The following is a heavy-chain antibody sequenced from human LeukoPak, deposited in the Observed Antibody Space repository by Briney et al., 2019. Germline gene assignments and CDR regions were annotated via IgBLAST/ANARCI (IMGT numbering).Heavy chain of an antibody. CDR1: GGSISSGSYY. Sequence: SQTLSLTCTVSGGSISSGSYYWSWIRQPAGKGLERIGRIYTSGSTNYNPSLKSRVTISVDTSKNQFSLKLSSVTAADTAVYYCARGLREQWLVNGPFDYWGQGTLVTVSS. J-gene: IGHJ4*02. CDR3: ARGLREQWLVNGPFDY. CDR2: IYTSGST. D-gene: IGHD6-19*01. V-gene: IGHV4-61*02.